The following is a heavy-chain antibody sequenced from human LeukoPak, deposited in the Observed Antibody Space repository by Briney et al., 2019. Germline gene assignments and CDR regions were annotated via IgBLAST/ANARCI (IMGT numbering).Heavy chain of an antibody. CDR3: ARDAGGGGGSGSYFFAFDI. CDR2: INPSGGST. CDR1: GYTFTCYY. J-gene: IGHJ3*02. D-gene: IGHD3-10*01. V-gene: IGHV1-46*01. Sequence: ASVKVSCKASGYTFTCYYMHWVRQAPGQGLEWMGIINPSGGSTSYAQKFQGRVTMTRDKSKSTVYMELSSLRPEDPAVYYCARDAGGGGGSGSYFFAFDIWGQGTMVTVSS.